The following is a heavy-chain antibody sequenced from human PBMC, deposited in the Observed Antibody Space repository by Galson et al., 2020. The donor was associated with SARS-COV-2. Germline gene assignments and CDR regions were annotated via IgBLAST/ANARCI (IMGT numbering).Heavy chain of an antibody. CDR3: AKDGGIDYGDYGPSY. V-gene: IGHV3-30*18. J-gene: IGHJ4*02. Sequence: GGYLRLSCAASGFTFSSYGMHWVRQAPGKGLEWVAVISYDGSNKYYADSVKGRFTISRDNSKNTLYLQMNSLRAEDTAVYYCAKDGGIDYGDYGPSYWGQGTLVTVSS. D-gene: IGHD4-17*01. CDR2: ISYDGSNK. CDR1: GFTFSSYG.